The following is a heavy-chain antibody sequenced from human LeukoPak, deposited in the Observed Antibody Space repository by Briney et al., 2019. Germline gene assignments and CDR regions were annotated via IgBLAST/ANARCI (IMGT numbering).Heavy chain of an antibody. CDR2: IKQDGSEK. J-gene: IGHJ3*02. D-gene: IGHD3-16*01. CDR1: GFTFSDYY. V-gene: IGHV3-7*01. Sequence: GGSLRLSCAASGFTFSDYYMSWIRQAPGKGLEWVANIKQDGSEKYYVDSVKGRFTISRDNAQNSLYLQINSLRAEDTAVYYCAREKGIMIRRMAFEMWGQGTMVTVSS. CDR3: AREKGIMIRRMAFEM.